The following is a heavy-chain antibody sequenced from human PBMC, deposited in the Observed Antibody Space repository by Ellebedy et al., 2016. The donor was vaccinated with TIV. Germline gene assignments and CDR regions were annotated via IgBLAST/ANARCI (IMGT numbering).Heavy chain of an antibody. CDR2: ISWNSGSI. CDR1: GFTFDDYA. CDR3: AKDISDGYPLDAFDI. Sequence: PGGSLRLSCAASGFTFDDYAMPWVRQAPGQGMEWVSGISWNSGSIGYADSVKGRFTISRDNAKNSLYLQMNSLRAEDTALYYCAKDISDGYPLDAFDIWGQGTMVTVSS. J-gene: IGHJ3*02. V-gene: IGHV3-9*01. D-gene: IGHD5-24*01.